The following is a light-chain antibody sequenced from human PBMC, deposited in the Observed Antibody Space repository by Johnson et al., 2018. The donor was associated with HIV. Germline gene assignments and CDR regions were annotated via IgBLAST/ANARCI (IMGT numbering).Light chain of an antibody. CDR3: GTWDSSLSVFV. J-gene: IGLJ1*01. Sequence: QPVLTQPPSASETPGQRVTISCSRSTSNIGSNTVSWYQQPPGKAPKLLIYENIKRPSGIPARCSGSKSATSATLGITGLQTGEEADYYCGTWDSSLSVFVCGTGTKVSVL. CDR2: ENI. V-gene: IGLV1-51*02. CDR1: TSNIGSNT.